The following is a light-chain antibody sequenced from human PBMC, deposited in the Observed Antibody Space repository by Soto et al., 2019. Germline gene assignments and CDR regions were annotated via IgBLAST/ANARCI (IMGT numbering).Light chain of an antibody. CDR3: QQTYIRPWA. CDR1: QSISSY. J-gene: IGKJ1*01. Sequence: DIHTTQLPTSLPRSTVDRVTXTCRASQSISSYLNWYQHKPGKAPKLLIYASSILQSGVPSTFSGSGSGTDFTLTISSLQPQDFAPYYCQQTYIRPWAFAQRTKADI. CDR2: ASS. V-gene: IGKV1-39*01.